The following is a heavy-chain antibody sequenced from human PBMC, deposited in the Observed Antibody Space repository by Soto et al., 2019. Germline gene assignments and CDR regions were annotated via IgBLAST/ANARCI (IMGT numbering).Heavy chain of an antibody. CDR3: ARDSCSSTSCYISGYYYYGMDV. Sequence: ASVKVSCKASGYTFTSYGISRVRQAPGQGLEWMGWISAYNGNTNYAQKLQGRVTMTTDTSTSTAYMELRSLRSDDTAVYYCARDSCSSTSCYISGYYYYGMDVWGQGTTVTVSS. V-gene: IGHV1-18*01. J-gene: IGHJ6*02. CDR1: GYTFTSYG. CDR2: ISAYNGNT. D-gene: IGHD2-2*02.